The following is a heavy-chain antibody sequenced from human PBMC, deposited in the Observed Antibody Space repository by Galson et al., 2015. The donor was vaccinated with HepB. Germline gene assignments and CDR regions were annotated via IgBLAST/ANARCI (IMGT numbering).Heavy chain of an antibody. V-gene: IGHV3-7*01. CDR2: VKYDGSAK. CDR3: ARDVVPRGIHYVVMDV. CDR1: EFTFSDYW. Sequence: SLRLSCAASEFTFSDYWMSWVRQAPGKGLEWVAQVKYDGSAKYYVDSAKGRFTISRDNAKNSLYLQMNSLRAEDTAFYYCARDVVPRGIHYVVMDVWGQGTTVTVS. D-gene: IGHD2-21*01. J-gene: IGHJ6*02.